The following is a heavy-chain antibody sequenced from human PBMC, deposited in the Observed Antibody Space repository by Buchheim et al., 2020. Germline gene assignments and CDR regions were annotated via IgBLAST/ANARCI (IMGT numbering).Heavy chain of an antibody. CDR3: ASAPGGYYYDSSGLYY. J-gene: IGHJ4*02. CDR1: GVSVSNINYF. CDR2: IYYSGST. Sequence: QVQLQESGPGLVKPSQTLSLTCSVSGVSVSNINYFWSWIRQPPGKGLEWIGYIYYSGSTYYNPSLKSRVTISVDTSKNQFSLKLSSVTAADTAVYYCASAPGGYYYDSSGLYYWGQGTL. V-gene: IGHV4-30-4*01. D-gene: IGHD3-22*01.